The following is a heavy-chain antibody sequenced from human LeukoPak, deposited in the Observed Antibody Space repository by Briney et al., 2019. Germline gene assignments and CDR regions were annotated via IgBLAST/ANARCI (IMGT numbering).Heavy chain of an antibody. CDR3: ATGGKAHSIHTYYFDY. Sequence: ASVKVSCKVSGYTLTELSMHWVRQAPGKGREWMGGFDPEDGETIYAQKFQDRVTMTEDTSTATAYMELSSLRSEDTAVYYCATGGKAHSIHTYYFDYWGQGTLVTVSS. D-gene: IGHD3-3*02. CDR2: FDPEDGET. J-gene: IGHJ4*02. V-gene: IGHV1-24*01. CDR1: GYTLTELS.